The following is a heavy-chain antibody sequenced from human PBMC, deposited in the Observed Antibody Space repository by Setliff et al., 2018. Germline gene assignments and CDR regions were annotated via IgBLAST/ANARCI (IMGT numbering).Heavy chain of an antibody. CDR3: ARAISGWYSAHYYYMDV. CDR2: IYTTGST. D-gene: IGHD6-19*01. CDR1: GGSISSGSDY. V-gene: IGHV4-61*09. Sequence: SETLSLTCTVSGGSISSGSDYWTWIRQPAGKGLEWIGHIYTTGSTNYNPSLQCRVTMSVDTSMNQFSLKLSSVTAADTAVYYCARAISGWYSAHYYYMDVWGKGTTVTVSS. J-gene: IGHJ6*03.